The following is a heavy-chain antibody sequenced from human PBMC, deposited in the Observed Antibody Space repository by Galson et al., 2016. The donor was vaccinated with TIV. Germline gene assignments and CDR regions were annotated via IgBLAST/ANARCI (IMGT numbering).Heavy chain of an antibody. V-gene: IGHV4-34*01. J-gene: IGHJ4*02. CDR2: VSHRGRT. CDR1: GESLSGYH. Sequence: ETLSLTCALSGESLSGYHWTWIRQAPGKGLEWIGEVSHRGRTNYNPSLESRVTISLVTSKNEFALKLTSVTAADTAVYYCARGGPNIVIVPAAGYFDSWGQGALVTVPS. D-gene: IGHD2-2*01. CDR3: ARGGPNIVIVPAAGYFDS.